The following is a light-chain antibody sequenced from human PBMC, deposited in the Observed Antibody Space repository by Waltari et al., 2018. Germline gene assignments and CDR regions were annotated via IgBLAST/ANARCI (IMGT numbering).Light chain of an antibody. V-gene: IGKV1-39*01. CDR1: QSISSY. CDR2: AAS. J-gene: IGKJ1*01. Sequence: DIQMTQSPSSLSASVGDRVTITCRASQSISSYLNWYQQKPGKAPKLLIYAASSLQSGVPSRFSGSGSVTDFTLTIISLQPEDFATYYCQQSYSTLTWTFGQGTKVEIK. CDR3: QQSYSTLTWT.